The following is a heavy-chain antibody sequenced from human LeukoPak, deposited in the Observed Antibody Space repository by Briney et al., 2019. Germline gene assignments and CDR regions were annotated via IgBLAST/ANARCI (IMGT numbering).Heavy chain of an antibody. D-gene: IGHD4-11*01. Sequence: PGGSLRLSCAASGFTFSSYSMNWVRQAPGKGLEWVSSISSSSYIYYADSVKGRFTISRDNAKNSLYLQMNSLRAEDTAVYYCARDYSDYVFNGLGYWGQGTLVTVSS. CDR3: ARDYSDYVFNGLGY. J-gene: IGHJ4*02. V-gene: IGHV3-21*01. CDR2: ISSSSYI. CDR1: GFTFSSYS.